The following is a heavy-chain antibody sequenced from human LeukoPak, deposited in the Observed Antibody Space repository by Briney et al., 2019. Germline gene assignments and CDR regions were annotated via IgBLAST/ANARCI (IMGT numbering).Heavy chain of an antibody. Sequence: PSETLSLTCTVSGGSISSYYWSWIRQPPGKGLEWIGYIYYSGSTNYNSSFKSRVTISIDTSKNQFSLRLSSVTAADTAVYYCAKSRSTSGYSYYFDYWGQGTLVAVSS. CDR1: GGSISSYY. CDR3: AKSRSTSGYSYYFDY. J-gene: IGHJ4*02. V-gene: IGHV4-59*01. CDR2: IYYSGST. D-gene: IGHD3-22*01.